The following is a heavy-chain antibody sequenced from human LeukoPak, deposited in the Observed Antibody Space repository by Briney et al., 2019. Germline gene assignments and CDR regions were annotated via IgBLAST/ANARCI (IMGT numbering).Heavy chain of an antibody. V-gene: IGHV3-11*03. D-gene: IGHD2-15*01. CDR2: ISAGSGHT. CDR3: ARLLLSVSMGRAFDI. CDR1: GFTFSDYY. J-gene: IGHJ3*02. Sequence: GGSLRLSCAASGFTFSDYYMTWIRQTPGKGLEWVSYISAGSGHTDYADSMKGRFTISRDNAKNSLYLQMDSLRAEDTAVYYCARLLLSVSMGRAFDIWGQGTMVTVSS.